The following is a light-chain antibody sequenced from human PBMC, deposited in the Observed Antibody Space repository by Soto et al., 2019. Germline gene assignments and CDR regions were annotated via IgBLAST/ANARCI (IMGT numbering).Light chain of an antibody. CDR1: SNDVGGYGY. Sequence: QSALTQPASVSGSPGETITISCTGTSNDVGGYGYVSWYRQYAGKAPTLMVSEVSYRPSGVSDRFSGSKSGTTAFLTISGLQTEDEGHYYCSSYSPSSLLFGGWTKVTVL. J-gene: IGLJ3*02. CDR2: EVS. CDR3: SSYSPSSLL. V-gene: IGLV2-14*01.